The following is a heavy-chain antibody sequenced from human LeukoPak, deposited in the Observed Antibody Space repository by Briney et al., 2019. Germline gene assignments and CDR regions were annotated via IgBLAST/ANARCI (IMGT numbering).Heavy chain of an antibody. CDR2: IKQDGSET. CDR1: RFTLSNYL. V-gene: IGHV3-7*01. Sequence: AGSLRLSCAASRFTLSNYLMSWVRQPPGNGLEWVANIKQDGSETYYVDAVKGRFTISRDNAKNSLSLQMNSLRAEDTAVYYCARQRGSGCLDYWGQGTLVTVSS. D-gene: IGHD6-19*01. CDR3: ARQRGSGCLDY. J-gene: IGHJ4*02.